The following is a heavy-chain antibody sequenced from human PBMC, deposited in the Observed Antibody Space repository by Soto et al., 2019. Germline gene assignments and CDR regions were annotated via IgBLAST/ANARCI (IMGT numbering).Heavy chain of an antibody. CDR2: IWHDGGNK. J-gene: IGHJ4*02. Sequence: PGGSMRLSCAASGFTFSSYGMHRVRQAPGKGLEWVAFIWHDGGNKFYAESVKGRFTISRDNSKNTLYLQMTGPSAEDTAMYYCARDGDVNTGFGKDYWGQGTLVTVSS. D-gene: IGHD3-16*01. CDR1: GFTFSSYG. V-gene: IGHV3-33*01. CDR3: ARDGDVNTGFGKDY.